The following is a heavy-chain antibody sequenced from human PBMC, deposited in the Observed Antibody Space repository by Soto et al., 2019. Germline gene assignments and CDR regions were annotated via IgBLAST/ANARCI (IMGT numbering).Heavy chain of an antibody. Sequence: EVQLVESGGGLVQPGGSLTLSCAASGFTFSSYWMHWVRQAPGKGLVWVARIKSDGSGTIYADSVKGRLTISRDNAGNTLYLQMNSLRAEDTAVYFCAXXXXXXXXXXXXXXXXXGQXTLVTVSS. V-gene: IGHV3-74*01. CDR3: AXXXXXXXXXXXXXXXX. J-gene: IGHJ4*02. CDR2: IKSDGSGT. CDR1: GFTFSSYW.